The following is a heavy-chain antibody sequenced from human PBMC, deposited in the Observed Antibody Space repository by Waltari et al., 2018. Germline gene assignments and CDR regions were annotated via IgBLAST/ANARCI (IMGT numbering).Heavy chain of an antibody. CDR3: TRDRRGVRAAFDI. D-gene: IGHD1-1*01. CDR2: IRSKAYGGTT. CDR1: GFTFGAYA. V-gene: IGHV3-49*04. J-gene: IGHJ3*02. Sequence: EVQLVESGGGLVQPGRSLRLSCTASGFTFGAYAMSWVRQAPGKGLEWVGFIRSKAYGGTTEYAASVKGRFTISRDDSKSIAYLQMNSLKTEDTAVYYCTRDRRGVRAAFDIWGQGTMVTVSS.